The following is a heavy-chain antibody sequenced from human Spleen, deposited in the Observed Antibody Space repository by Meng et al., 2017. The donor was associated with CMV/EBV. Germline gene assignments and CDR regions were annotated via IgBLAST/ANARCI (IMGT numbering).Heavy chain of an antibody. D-gene: IGHD3-22*01. CDR3: ARDLYDASGYSTFRYYLDY. CDR1: GFIFNNYG. J-gene: IGHJ4*02. CDR2: IRYDGSDK. Sequence: GESLKISCATSGFIFNNYGIHWVRQAPGKGLEWVAFIRYDGSDKYYAGSVKGRFTISRDNSKNTLYLQMNSLRGEDTALYFCARDLYDASGYSTFRYYLDYWGQGTLVTVSS. V-gene: IGHV3-30*02.